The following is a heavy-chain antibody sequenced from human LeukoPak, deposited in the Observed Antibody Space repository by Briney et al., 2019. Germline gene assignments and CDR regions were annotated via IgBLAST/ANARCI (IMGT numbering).Heavy chain of an antibody. Sequence: SETLSLTCTVSGGSISSGGYYWSWIRQHPGKGLEWIGYIYYSGSTYYNPSLKSRVTISVDTSKNQFSLKLSSVTAADTAVYYCARVPTMIVLDAFDIWGQGTMVTVSS. J-gene: IGHJ3*02. D-gene: IGHD3-22*01. CDR2: IYYSGST. V-gene: IGHV4-31*03. CDR1: GGSISSGGYY. CDR3: ARVPTMIVLDAFDI.